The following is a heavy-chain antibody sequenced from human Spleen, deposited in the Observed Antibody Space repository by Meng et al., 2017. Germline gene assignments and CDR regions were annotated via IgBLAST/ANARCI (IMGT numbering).Heavy chain of an antibody. Sequence: GGSLRLSCAGSGFTFSRYWMSWVRQAPGKGLEWVANIKQDGSEKYYVDSVKGRFTISRDNAKNTLYLQMNSLRAEDTAVYYCARDLGGIFAYWGQGALVTGSS. V-gene: IGHV3-7*01. CDR2: IKQDGSEK. CDR3: ARDLGGIFAY. D-gene: IGHD6-13*01. CDR1: GFTFSRYW. J-gene: IGHJ4*02.